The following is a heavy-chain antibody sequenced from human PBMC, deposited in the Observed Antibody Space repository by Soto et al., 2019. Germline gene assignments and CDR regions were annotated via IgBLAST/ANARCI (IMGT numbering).Heavy chain of an antibody. J-gene: IGHJ5*02. V-gene: IGHV4-4*07. Sequence: PSETLSLTCTVSGGSISSYYWSWIRQPAGKGLEWIGRIYTSGSTNYNPSLKSRVTMSVDTSKNQFSLKLSSVTAADTAVYYCARVANSYSPINWFDPWGQGTLVTVSS. CDR3: ARVANSYSPINWFDP. CDR2: IYTSGST. CDR1: GGSISSYY. D-gene: IGHD2-21*01.